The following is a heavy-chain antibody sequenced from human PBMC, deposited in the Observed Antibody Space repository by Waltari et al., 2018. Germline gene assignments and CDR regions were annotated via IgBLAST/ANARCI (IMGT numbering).Heavy chain of an antibody. D-gene: IGHD3-10*01. CDR2: ISDDGSNK. J-gene: IGHJ6*02. CDR3: AKDRGAMVRGGYGMDV. V-gene: IGHV3-30*18. Sequence: QAQLVESGGGVVQPGRSLRLSCAASGFTFSSYGMHWVRQAPGKGLEWVAVISDDGSNKYYADSLKGRFTISRDNSKNTLYLQMNSLRAEDTAVYYCAKDRGAMVRGGYGMDVWGQGTTVTVSS. CDR1: GFTFSSYG.